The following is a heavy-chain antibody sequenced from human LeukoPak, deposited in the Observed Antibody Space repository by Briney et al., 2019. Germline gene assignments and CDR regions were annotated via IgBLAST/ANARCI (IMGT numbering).Heavy chain of an antibody. D-gene: IGHD1-7*01. CDR3: AKDGDPTGTTSHIDY. Sequence: GGSLRLSCAASGFTFSSYSMNWVRQAPGKGLEWVSSISSSSSYIYYADSVKGRFTISRDNSKNTLYLQMSSLGAEDTAVYYCAKDGDPTGTTSHIDYWGQGTLVTVSS. CDR2: ISSSSSYI. J-gene: IGHJ4*02. V-gene: IGHV3-21*04. CDR1: GFTFSSYS.